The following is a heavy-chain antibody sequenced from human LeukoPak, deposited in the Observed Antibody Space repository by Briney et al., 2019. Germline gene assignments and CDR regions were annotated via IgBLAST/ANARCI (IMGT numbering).Heavy chain of an antibody. CDR2: IIPILGIA. J-gene: IGHJ5*02. Sequence: SVKVSCKASGGTFSSYAISWVRQAPGQGLEWMGRIIPILGIANYAQKFQGRVTITADKSTSTAYMELSSLRSEDTAVYYCARETPDSSGYYYSWFDPWGQGTLVTVSS. V-gene: IGHV1-69*04. CDR3: ARETPDSSGYYYSWFDP. CDR1: GGTFSSYA. D-gene: IGHD3-22*01.